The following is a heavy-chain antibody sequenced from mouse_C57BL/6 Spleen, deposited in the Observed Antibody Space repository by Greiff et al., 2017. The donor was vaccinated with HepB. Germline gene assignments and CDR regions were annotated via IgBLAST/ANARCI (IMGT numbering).Heavy chain of an antibody. Sequence: VQLQQPGAELVKPGASVKLSCKASGYTFTSYWMQWVKQRPGQGLEWIGEIDPSDSYTNYNQKFKGKATLTVDTSSSTAYMQLSSLTSEDSAVYYCARPEQIYDGSLYYFDYWGQGTTLTVSS. D-gene: IGHD2-3*01. CDR2: IDPSDSYT. V-gene: IGHV1-50*01. CDR1: GYTFTSYW. J-gene: IGHJ2*01. CDR3: ARPEQIYDGSLYYFDY.